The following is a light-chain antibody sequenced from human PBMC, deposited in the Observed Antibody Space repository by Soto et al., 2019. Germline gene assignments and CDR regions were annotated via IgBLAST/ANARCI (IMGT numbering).Light chain of an antibody. Sequence: EIAMTQSPATLSLSPGERATLSCRTSQSVDRSLVWYQQKPGQAPRLLIYDASTRATGVPTRFSGSGSGTEFTLTIGSLQSEDFAVYYCQQYYNWPRTFGQGTKLEIK. V-gene: IGKV3-15*01. CDR2: DAS. J-gene: IGKJ2*01. CDR3: QQYYNWPRT. CDR1: QSVDRS.